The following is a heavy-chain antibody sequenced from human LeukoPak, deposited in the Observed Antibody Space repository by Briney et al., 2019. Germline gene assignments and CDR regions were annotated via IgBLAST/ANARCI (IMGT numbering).Heavy chain of an antibody. D-gene: IGHD3-22*01. CDR2: INHSGST. V-gene: IGHV4-34*01. CDR1: GGSFSGYY. J-gene: IGHJ4*02. CDR3: AREGYYDSSGYYD. Sequence: SETLSLTCAVYGGSFSGYYWSWIRQPPGKGLEWIGEINHSGSTNYNPSLKSRVTISVDTSKNQFSLKLSSVTAADTAVYYCAREGYYDSSGYYDWGQGTLVTVSS.